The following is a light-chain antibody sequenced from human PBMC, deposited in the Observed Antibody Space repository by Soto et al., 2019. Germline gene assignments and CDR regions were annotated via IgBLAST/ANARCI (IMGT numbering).Light chain of an antibody. V-gene: IGKV1-5*03. CDR1: QNIDNN. CDR3: QHYNSYSEA. Sequence: DIRLTQSASSLCASLGDSFCISCGASQNIDNNLHWYQQKPGKAPKLLIYKASTLKSGVPSRFSGSGSGTEFTLTISSLQPDDFATYYCQHYNSYSEAFGQGTKVDIK. CDR2: KAS. J-gene: IGKJ1*01.